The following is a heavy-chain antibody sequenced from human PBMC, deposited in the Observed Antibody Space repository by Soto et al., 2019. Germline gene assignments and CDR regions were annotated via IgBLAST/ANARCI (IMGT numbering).Heavy chain of an antibody. V-gene: IGHV4-59*01. CDR3: ARAIVVVVAATLIWFDP. CDR2: IYYSGST. D-gene: IGHD2-15*01. CDR1: GGSISSYY. Sequence: QVQLQESGPGLVKPSETLSLTCTVSGGSISSYYWSWIRQPPGKGLEWIGYIYYSGSTNYNPSLKSRVTISVDTSKNQFSLKLSSVTAADTAVYYCARAIVVVVAATLIWFDPWGQGTLVTVSS. J-gene: IGHJ5*02.